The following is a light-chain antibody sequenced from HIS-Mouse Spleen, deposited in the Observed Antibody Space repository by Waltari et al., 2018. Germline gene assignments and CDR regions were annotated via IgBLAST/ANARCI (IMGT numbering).Light chain of an antibody. J-gene: IGLJ2*01. Sequence: SYVLTQPPSVSVAPGKTARITCGGNNIGSKSVHWYQQKPGQAPVLVVYDDSDRPSGIPGGFSGSNSGNTATLTISRVEAGDEADYYCQVCDSSSDHVVFGGGTKLTVL. CDR1: NIGSKS. CDR2: DDS. CDR3: QVCDSSSDHVV. V-gene: IGLV3-21*03.